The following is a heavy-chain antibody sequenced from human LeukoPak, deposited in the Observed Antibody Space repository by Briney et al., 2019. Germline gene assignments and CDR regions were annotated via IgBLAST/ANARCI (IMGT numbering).Heavy chain of an antibody. CDR2: IYTSGST. CDR3: ATIRSPFGVVTPNWFDP. Sequence: SETLSLTCTVSGGSISSYYWSWIRQPAGKGLEWIGRIYTSGSTNYNPSLKSRVTMSVDTSKNQFSLKLSSVTAADTAVYYCATIRSPFGVVTPNWFDPWGQGTLVTVSS. V-gene: IGHV4-4*07. J-gene: IGHJ5*02. CDR1: GGSISSYY. D-gene: IGHD3-3*01.